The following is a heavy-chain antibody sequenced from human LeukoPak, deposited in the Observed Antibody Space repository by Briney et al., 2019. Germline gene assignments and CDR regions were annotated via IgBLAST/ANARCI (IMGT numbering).Heavy chain of an antibody. V-gene: IGHV3-30*18. Sequence: GASLRLSCAASGFTFSSYGMHWVRQAPGKGLEWVAVISYDGSNKYYADSVKGRFTISRDNSKNTLYLQMNSLRAEDTAVYYCAKGGRGGIVVVMRYYFDYWGQGTLVTVSS. D-gene: IGHD3-22*01. CDR3: AKGGRGGIVVVMRYYFDY. CDR2: ISYDGSNK. J-gene: IGHJ4*02. CDR1: GFTFSSYG.